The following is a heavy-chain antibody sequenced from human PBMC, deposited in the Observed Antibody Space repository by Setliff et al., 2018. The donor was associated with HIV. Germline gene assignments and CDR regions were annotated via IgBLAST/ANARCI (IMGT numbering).Heavy chain of an antibody. D-gene: IGHD6-19*01. CDR2: TSVSGSA. J-gene: IGHJ3*02. Sequence: PSETLSLPCTVSGGSISSEDYYWTWIRQPAGKTLEWIGRTSVSGSATYNPSLKSRVTISIATSKGQFSLRLHSVTAADTAVYYCARVPVAGTARGVFDIWGQGTMVTVSS. CDR1: GGSISSEDYY. V-gene: IGHV4-61*02. CDR3: ARVPVAGTARGVFDI.